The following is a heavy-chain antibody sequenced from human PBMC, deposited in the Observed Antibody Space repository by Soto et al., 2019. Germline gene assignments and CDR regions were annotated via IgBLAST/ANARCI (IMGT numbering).Heavy chain of an antibody. CDR3: VRTCLWVERDTRENY. Sequence: EVQLVESGGGLVQPGGSLRLSCAASGFTFSSYWMHWVRQAPGKGLVWVSRINSDGSSTSYADSVKGRFTISRDNAKNPLNLQIKRLGAENTAVYCCVRTCLWVERDTRENYGAQGTLATVS. D-gene: IGHD3-16*02. J-gene: IGHJ4*02. CDR1: GFTFSSYW. V-gene: IGHV3-74*01. CDR2: INSDGSST.